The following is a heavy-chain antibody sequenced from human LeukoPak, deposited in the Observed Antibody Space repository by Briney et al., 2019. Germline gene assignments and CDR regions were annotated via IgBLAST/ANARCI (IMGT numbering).Heavy chain of an antibody. V-gene: IGHV3-23*01. CDR2: ISGTRDAT. J-gene: IGHJ3*01. Sequence: GGSLRLSCAASGFSFSRTDMFWVRQAPGKGLEYVSSISGTRDATYYADPVRGRFTISRDDSKNMLFLQMNSLRAEDTALYYCAEGGPGAFDFWGQGTMVAVSS. D-gene: IGHD2-15*01. CDR1: GFSFSRTD. CDR3: AEGGPGAFDF.